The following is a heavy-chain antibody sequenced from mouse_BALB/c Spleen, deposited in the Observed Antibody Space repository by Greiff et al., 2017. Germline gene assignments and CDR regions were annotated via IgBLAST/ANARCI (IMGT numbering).Heavy chain of an antibody. CDR1: GFTFSSYG. Sequence: EVMLVESGGGLVQPGGSLKLSCAASGFTFSSYGMSWVRQTPDKRLELVATINSNGGSTYYPDSVKGRFTISRDNAKNTLYLQMSSLKSEDTAMYDCARDTTVVDYAMDDWGQGTSVTVSS. D-gene: IGHD1-1*01. V-gene: IGHV5-6-3*01. CDR2: INSNGGST. CDR3: ARDTTVVDYAMDD. J-gene: IGHJ4*01.